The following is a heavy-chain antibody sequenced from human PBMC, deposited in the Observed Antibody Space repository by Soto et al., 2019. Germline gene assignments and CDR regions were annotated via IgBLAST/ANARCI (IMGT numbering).Heavy chain of an antibody. V-gene: IGHV4-31*03. Sequence: SETLSLTCIVSGGSISSNDFYWSWIRQHPGKGLEWIGYIYYSGNTYYNPSLKSRVTILVDTSKNQFSLKVSSVTAADTAVYYCARHGAIYSNSWYDFDYWGQGTPVTVS. J-gene: IGHJ4*02. CDR3: ARHGAIYSNSWYDFDY. CDR2: IYYSGNT. CDR1: GGSISSNDFY. D-gene: IGHD5-18*01.